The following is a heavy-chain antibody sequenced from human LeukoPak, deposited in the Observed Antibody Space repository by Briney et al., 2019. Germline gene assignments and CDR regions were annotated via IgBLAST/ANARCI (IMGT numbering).Heavy chain of an antibody. V-gene: IGHV3-15*07. CDR2: IKSKVEGETI. CDR3: ATGGYYIDY. CDR1: GFTFSNAW. J-gene: IGHJ4*02. Sequence: GGSLRLSCVGYGFTFSNAWMNWVRQTPGKGLECVARIKSKVEGETIDYAAPVKGRFTISRDESKNTVYLQMNSLRTEDTAVYFCATGGYYIDYWGQGTLVTVSS.